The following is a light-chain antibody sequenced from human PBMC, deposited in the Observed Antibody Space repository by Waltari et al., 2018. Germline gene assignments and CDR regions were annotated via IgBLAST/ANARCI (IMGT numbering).Light chain of an antibody. CDR1: QGIKDY. CDR3: LQYNSYPRT. V-gene: IGKV1-16*02. J-gene: IGKJ1*01. Sequence: DIQMTQSPSSLSASIGDRVTITCRASQGIKDYFAWFQQRPGKAPKSLIYRVSSLQRGVPSKFSGRGSGTEFTLTISSLQPEDFATYYCLQYNSYPRTFGQGTKVEIK. CDR2: RVS.